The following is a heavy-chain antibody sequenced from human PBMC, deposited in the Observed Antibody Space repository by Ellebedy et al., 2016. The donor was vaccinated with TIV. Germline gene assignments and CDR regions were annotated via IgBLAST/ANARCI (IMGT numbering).Heavy chain of an antibody. CDR3: ARSSSFTPPYGHYYYMDV. CDR2: ISYDGSNK. Sequence: GGSLRLSXAASGFTFSSYAMHWVRQAPGKGLEWVAVISYDGSNKYYADSVKGRFTISRDNSKNTLYLQMNSLRAEDTAVYYCARSSSFTPPYGHYYYMDVWGKGTTVTVSS. J-gene: IGHJ6*03. CDR1: GFTFSSYA. D-gene: IGHD6-6*01. V-gene: IGHV3-30-3*01.